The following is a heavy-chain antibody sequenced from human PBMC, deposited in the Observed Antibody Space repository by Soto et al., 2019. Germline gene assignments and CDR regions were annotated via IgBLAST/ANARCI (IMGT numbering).Heavy chain of an antibody. CDR1: GFTFSSYY. CDR2: ISQDGRAT. Sequence: EMQLVESGGGLVQHGGSLRLSCAASGFTFSSYYMTWVRQAPGRGLEWVAHISQDGRATYHADSVKDRFIISRDNAKNSLYLHINTLRAEDTAVYRCTRWNYAMDVWGQGTTVTVS. V-gene: IGHV3-7*03. J-gene: IGHJ6*02. CDR3: TRWNYAMDV.